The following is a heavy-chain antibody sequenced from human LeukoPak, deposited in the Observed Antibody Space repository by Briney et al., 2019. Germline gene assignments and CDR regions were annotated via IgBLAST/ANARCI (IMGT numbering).Heavy chain of an antibody. CDR3: ARMDITSAGTVDY. CDR1: GGSVNSGNHY. Sequence: PSETLSLNCTVSGGSVNSGNHYWSWTRHHPGKGLEWIGFIHFSGDIYYNPPLKSRVTISMDTSKKQFSLNLNSVTAADAAVYYCARMDITSAGTVDYWGQGTLVTVSS. V-gene: IGHV4-61*01. CDR2: IHFSGDI. J-gene: IGHJ4*02. D-gene: IGHD6-13*01.